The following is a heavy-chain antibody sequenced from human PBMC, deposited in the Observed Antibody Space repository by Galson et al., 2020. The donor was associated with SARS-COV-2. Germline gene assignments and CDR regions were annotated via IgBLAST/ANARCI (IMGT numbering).Heavy chain of an antibody. V-gene: IGHV4-61*02. D-gene: IGHD3-10*01. CDR1: GGSISSGSYY. CDR2: IYTSGST. CDR3: ARDHSLFYGPHRDY. Sequence: SETLSLTCTVSGGSISSGSYYWSWIRQPAGKALEWIGRIYTSGSTNYNPSLKSRVTLSVDTSKNQFSLKLSSVTAADTAVYYCARDHSLFYGPHRDYWGQGALVTVSS. J-gene: IGHJ4*02.